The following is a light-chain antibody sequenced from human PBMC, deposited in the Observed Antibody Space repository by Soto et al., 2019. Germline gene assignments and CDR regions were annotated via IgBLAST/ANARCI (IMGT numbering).Light chain of an antibody. CDR1: QTIGAN. CDR3: QQSYTTVYT. J-gene: IGKJ2*01. Sequence: DIQMTQSPSSLSASVGDRVTITCRASQTIGANLNWYRQKLGKAPTLLIYDASTLQSGVPSRFSGLGSGTDFALTITRLQPDYSANYYCQQSYTTVYTFGQGTKVDIK. V-gene: IGKV1-39*01. CDR2: DAS.